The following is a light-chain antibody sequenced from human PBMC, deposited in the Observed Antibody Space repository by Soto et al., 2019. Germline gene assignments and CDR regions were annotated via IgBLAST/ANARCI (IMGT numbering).Light chain of an antibody. V-gene: IGKV1-39*01. J-gene: IGKJ2*01. CDR3: QQSYSTPYT. CDR2: AAS. Sequence: DIQMTQSPSSLSASVGDRVTITCRASQSISSYLNWYQQKPGKAPKLLIYAASSLQSGVPSRFSGSGYGTEFTLTISSLHPEDFATYYCQQSYSTPYTVGQGTKLEIK. CDR1: QSISSY.